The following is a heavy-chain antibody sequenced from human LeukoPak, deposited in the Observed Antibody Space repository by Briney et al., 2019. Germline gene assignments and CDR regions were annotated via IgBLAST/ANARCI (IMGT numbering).Heavy chain of an antibody. CDR3: ARSDSNLEYFQH. D-gene: IGHD4-11*01. Sequence: SESLSLTCAVYGGSLSGYYWSWIRQPPGKGLEWIGEINHSGSTNYNPSLKSRVTISVDTSKNQFSLKLSSVTAADTAVYYCARSDSNLEYFQHWGQGTLVTVSS. V-gene: IGHV4-34*01. J-gene: IGHJ1*01. CDR1: GGSLSGYY. CDR2: INHSGST.